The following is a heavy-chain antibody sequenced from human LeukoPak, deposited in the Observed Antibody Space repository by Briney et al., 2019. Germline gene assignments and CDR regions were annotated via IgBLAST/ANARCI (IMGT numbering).Heavy chain of an antibody. V-gene: IGHV1-46*01. D-gene: IGHD5-18*01. Sequence: ASVKVSCKASGYTFTKYAIHWVRQAPGQGLEWMGIINPSGGSTSYAQKFQGRVTITRNTSISTAYMELSSLRSEDTAVYYCARGYSYGYAPYWGQGTLVTVSS. CDR3: ARGYSYGYAPY. J-gene: IGHJ4*02. CDR2: INPSGGST. CDR1: GYTFTKYA.